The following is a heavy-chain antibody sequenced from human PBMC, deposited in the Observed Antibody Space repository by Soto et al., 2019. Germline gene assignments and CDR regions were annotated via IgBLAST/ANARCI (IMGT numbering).Heavy chain of an antibody. V-gene: IGHV3-72*01. CDR1: GFTFSDHY. Sequence: EVQLVESGGGLVQPGGSLRLSCAVSGFTFSDHYMDWVRQTPGKGLEWVGRRRTKAHSSSTEYAASVKCRFTISRDDSKNSLYLQMNSLTTDDTAVYYCVRGKNSFDFWGQGTLVTVSS. J-gene: IGHJ4*02. CDR3: VRGKNSFDF. CDR2: RRTKAHSSST.